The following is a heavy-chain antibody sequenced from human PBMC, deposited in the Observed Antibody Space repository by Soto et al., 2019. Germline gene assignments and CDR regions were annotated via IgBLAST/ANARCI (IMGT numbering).Heavy chain of an antibody. CDR2: IYWDDDE. Sequence: QITLKESGPTLVKPARTLTLTCTFSGFSLSTSGVGVGWIRQPPGKALEWLALIYWDDDERYSPYLQSRLTITKDTSKNWFVFTMINLDPVDTATYYCAIRTRRDWFDRWGQGILVTVSS. CDR3: AIRTRRDWFDR. J-gene: IGHJ5*02. V-gene: IGHV2-5*02. CDR1: GFSLSTSGVG.